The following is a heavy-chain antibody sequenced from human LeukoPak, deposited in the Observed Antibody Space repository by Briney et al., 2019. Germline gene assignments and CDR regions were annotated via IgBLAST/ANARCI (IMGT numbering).Heavy chain of an antibody. Sequence: GGSLRLSCAASGFTFSGSAMHWARQASGKGLEWVGRIRSKANSYATAYAASVKGRFTISRDDSKNTAYLQMNSLKTEDTAVYYCTRHSAGDLQYYYYGMDVWGQGTTVTVSS. D-gene: IGHD7-27*01. CDR3: TRHSAGDLQYYYYGMDV. J-gene: IGHJ6*02. CDR1: GFTFSGSA. CDR2: IRSKANSYAT. V-gene: IGHV3-73*01.